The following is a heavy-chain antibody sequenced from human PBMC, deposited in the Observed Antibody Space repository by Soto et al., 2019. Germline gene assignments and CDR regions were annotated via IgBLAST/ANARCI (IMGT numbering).Heavy chain of an antibody. CDR2: INPNSDVT. Sequence: ASVKVSCKASGYTFIDNYIHWVRQAPGQGLEWMGWINPNSDVTNYAQKFEGRVTMTRATSISTAYMELSRLTSDDTAVYYCARVFFGSGSYWDYWGQGTLVTVSS. V-gene: IGHV1-2*02. D-gene: IGHD3-10*01. CDR3: ARVFFGSGSYWDY. CDR1: GYTFIDNY. J-gene: IGHJ4*02.